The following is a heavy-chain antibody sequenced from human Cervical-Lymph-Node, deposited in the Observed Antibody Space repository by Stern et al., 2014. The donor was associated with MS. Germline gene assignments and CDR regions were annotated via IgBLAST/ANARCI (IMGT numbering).Heavy chain of an antibody. D-gene: IGHD3-10*01. J-gene: IGHJ6*02. Sequence: QVQLQESGPGLVKPSGTLSLTCAVSGGSISSSNWWSWVRQPPGKGLEWIGEIYHSGSTNYNPSLKSRVTISVDKSKNQFSLKLSSVTAADTAVYYCARVLWSAPWDYYGSGSYYNHYYYYYGMDVWGQGTTVTVSS. V-gene: IGHV4-4*02. CDR3: ARVLWSAPWDYYGSGSYYNHYYYYYGMDV. CDR2: IYHSGST. CDR1: GGSISSSNW.